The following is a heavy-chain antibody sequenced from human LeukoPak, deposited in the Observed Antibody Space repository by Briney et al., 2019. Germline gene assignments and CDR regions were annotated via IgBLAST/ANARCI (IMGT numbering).Heavy chain of an antibody. Sequence: GGSLRLSCAASGFTFSSYSMNWVRQAPGKGVEWVSSISSSSSYIYYADSVKGRFTISRDNAKNSLYLQMNSLRAEDTAVYYCARAGGSGGFDYWGQGTLVTVSS. D-gene: IGHD2-15*01. J-gene: IGHJ4*02. V-gene: IGHV3-21*01. CDR1: GFTFSSYS. CDR3: ARAGGSGGFDY. CDR2: ISSSSSYI.